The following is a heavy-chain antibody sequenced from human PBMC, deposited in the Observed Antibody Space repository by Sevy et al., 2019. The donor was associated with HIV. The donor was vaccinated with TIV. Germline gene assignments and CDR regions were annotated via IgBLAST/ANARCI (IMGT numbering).Heavy chain of an antibody. V-gene: IGHV4-59*01. CDR1: GGSISSYF. CDR2: IYFTGNT. CDR3: ARDSTNRPRVLDY. Sequence: SETLSLTCSVSGGSISSYFWTWVRQSPGKGLEWIGNIYFTGNTDYSPALKSRVILSLDTSKSQFSLTLKSVTAADTAIYFCARDSTNRPRVLDYWGQGTLVTVSS. J-gene: IGHJ4*02. D-gene: IGHD6-6*01.